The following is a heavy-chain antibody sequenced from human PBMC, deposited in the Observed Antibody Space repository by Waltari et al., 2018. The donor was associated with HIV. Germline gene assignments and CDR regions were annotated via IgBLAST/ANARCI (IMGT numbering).Heavy chain of an antibody. D-gene: IGHD2-2*01. CDR3: AKDIVVVPAATEYYFDY. CDR1: GFTFSSYA. J-gene: IGHJ4*02. Sequence: EVQLLESGGGLVQPGGSLRLSCAAAGFTFSSYAMSWARQAPGKGLGWVSAISGSGGSTYYADSVKGRFTISRDNSKNTLYLQMNSLRAEDTAVYYCAKDIVVVPAATEYYFDYWGQGTLVTVSS. CDR2: ISGSGGST. V-gene: IGHV3-23*01.